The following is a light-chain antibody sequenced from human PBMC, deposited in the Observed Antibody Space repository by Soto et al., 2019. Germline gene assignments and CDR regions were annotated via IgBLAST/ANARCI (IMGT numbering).Light chain of an antibody. CDR2: GAS. V-gene: IGKV3-20*01. Sequence: EIVLTQSPGTLSLSPGERATLSCRASQSVSSVYLAWYQQKPGQAPRHLIYGASSRATGIPDRFSGSGSRTDFTLTISRLEPEDFAVYYCQKYGSSPGTFGEGTKVEIK. J-gene: IGKJ1*01. CDR1: QSVSSVY. CDR3: QKYGSSPGT.